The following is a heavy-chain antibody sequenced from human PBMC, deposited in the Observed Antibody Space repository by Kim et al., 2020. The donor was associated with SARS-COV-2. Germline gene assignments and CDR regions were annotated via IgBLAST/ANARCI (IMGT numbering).Heavy chain of an antibody. CDR2: INPNSGGT. J-gene: IGHJ6*03. CDR1: GYTFTGYY. CDR3: ARRDYDFWSGYPYYYMDV. Sequence: ASVKVSCKASGYTFTGYYMHWVRQAPGQGLEWMGWINPNSGGTNYAQKFQGRVTMTRDTSISTAYMELSRLRSDDTAVYYCARRDYDFWSGYPYYYMDVWGKGTTVTVSS. V-gene: IGHV1-2*02. D-gene: IGHD3-3*01.